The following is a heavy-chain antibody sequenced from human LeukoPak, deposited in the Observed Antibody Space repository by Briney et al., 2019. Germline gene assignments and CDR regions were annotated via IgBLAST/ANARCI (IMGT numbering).Heavy chain of an antibody. CDR2: IRYDGSNK. CDR3: AKDPGAHYYGSGSYRRGSYFDY. V-gene: IGHV3-30*02. J-gene: IGHJ4*02. Sequence: GGSLRLSCAASGFSFISYGMHWLRQPPGKGLEWVAFIRYDGSNKYYADSVKGRFTISRDNSKNTLYLQMNSLRAEDTAVYYCAKDPGAHYYGSGSYRRGSYFDYWGQGTLVTVSS. CDR1: GFSFISYG. D-gene: IGHD3-10*01.